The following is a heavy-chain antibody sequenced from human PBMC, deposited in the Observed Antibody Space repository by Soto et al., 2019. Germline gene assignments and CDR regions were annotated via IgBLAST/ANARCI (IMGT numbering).Heavy chain of an antibody. CDR1: GGSVSSGIYY. J-gene: IGHJ6*02. D-gene: IGHD3-3*01. CDR3: ARVRFLEWLGMDV. V-gene: IGHV4-61*01. CDR2: IYYSGST. Sequence: SETLSLTCTVSGGSVSSGIYYWSWIRQPPGKGLEWIGCIYYSGSTNYNPSLKSRVTISVDTSKNQFSLKLSSVTAADTAVYYCARVRFLEWLGMDVWGQGTTVTVSS.